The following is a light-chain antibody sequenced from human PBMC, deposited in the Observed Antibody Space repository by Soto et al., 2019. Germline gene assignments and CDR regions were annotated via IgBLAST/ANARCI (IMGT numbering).Light chain of an antibody. Sequence: DIQMTQSPSTLSASVGDRVTITCRASQSISSWLAWYQQKPGKAPKLLIYAASSLQSGVPSRFSGSGSGTDFTLTISSLQPEDIATYYCQQSYSSPTWTFGQGTKVDIK. CDR2: AAS. CDR3: QQSYSSPTWT. CDR1: QSISSW. J-gene: IGKJ1*01. V-gene: IGKV1-39*01.